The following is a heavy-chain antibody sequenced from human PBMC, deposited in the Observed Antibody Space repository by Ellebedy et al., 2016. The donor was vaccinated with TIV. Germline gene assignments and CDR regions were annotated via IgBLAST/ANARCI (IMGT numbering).Heavy chain of an antibody. D-gene: IGHD3-10*01. CDR3: ARDGAYYYGSAPMGGMDV. CDR2: ISSSGSTI. J-gene: IGHJ6*02. CDR1: GFTFSDYY. V-gene: IGHV3-11*01. Sequence: GGSLRLXCAASGFTFSDYYMSWIRQAPGKGLEWVSYISSSGSTIYYADSVKGRFTISRDNAKNSLYLQMNSLRAEDTAVYYCARDGAYYYGSAPMGGMDVWGQGTTVTVSS.